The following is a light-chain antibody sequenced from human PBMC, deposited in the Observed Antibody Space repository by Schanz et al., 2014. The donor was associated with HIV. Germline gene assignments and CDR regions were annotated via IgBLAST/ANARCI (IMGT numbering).Light chain of an antibody. CDR2: AKN. J-gene: IGLJ3*02. Sequence: QSVLTQPPSVSAAPGQKVSISCSGSSSNIGNNYVSWYQQLPGTAPKLLIDAKNNRPSGVPDRFSGSKSGNTASLTISGLQAEDEADYFCSSYTSRATWVFGGGTKLTVL. CDR1: SSNIGNNY. V-gene: IGLV1-51*02. CDR3: SSYTSRATWV.